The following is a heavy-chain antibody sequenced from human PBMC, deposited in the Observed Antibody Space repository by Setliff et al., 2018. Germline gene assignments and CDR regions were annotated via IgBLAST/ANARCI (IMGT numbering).Heavy chain of an antibody. J-gene: IGHJ3*01. CDR1: GGTFKNYG. D-gene: IGHD2-21*01. CDR2: IIPIFGTT. Sequence: SVKVSCKASGGTFKNYGISWVRQAPGQGLEWMGGIIPIFGTTNYAQKVQGRVTITADTSTSTTYMELRSLKADDTAVYYCARGRCGPVINDAYDVWGQGTMVTVSS. V-gene: IGHV1-69*06. CDR3: ARGRCGPVINDAYDV.